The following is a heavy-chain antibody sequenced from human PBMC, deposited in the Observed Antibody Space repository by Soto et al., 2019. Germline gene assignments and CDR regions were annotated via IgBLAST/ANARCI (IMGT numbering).Heavy chain of an antibody. CDR3: ARDRLRGYDSSGFYS. J-gene: IGHJ4*02. Sequence: QVQLVQSGAELRKPGASVKVSCKASGYSFSSYGINWVRQAPGQGLEWMGWINTYNGNRNYAQKFEDRVTMTTATSTNTVYMDLRSLNSDATAIYYCARDRLRGYDSSGFYSWGQGTLVTVSS. D-gene: IGHD3-22*01. CDR2: INTYNGNR. V-gene: IGHV1-18*01. CDR1: GYSFSSYG.